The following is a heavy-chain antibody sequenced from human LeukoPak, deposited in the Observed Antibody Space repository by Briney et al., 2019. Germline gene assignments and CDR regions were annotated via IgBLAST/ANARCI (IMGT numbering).Heavy chain of an antibody. D-gene: IGHD2-21*02. CDR3: VRGDSYNWFDP. CDR2: IYYSGST. CDR1: GGSVSSGSYY. Sequence: SETLSLTCTVSGGSVSSGSYYWSWIRQPPGKGLEWIGYIYYSGSTNYNPSLKSRVTISVDTSKKQFSLKLSSVTAADTAVYYCVRGDSYNWFDPWGQGTLVTVSS. V-gene: IGHV4-61*01. J-gene: IGHJ5*02.